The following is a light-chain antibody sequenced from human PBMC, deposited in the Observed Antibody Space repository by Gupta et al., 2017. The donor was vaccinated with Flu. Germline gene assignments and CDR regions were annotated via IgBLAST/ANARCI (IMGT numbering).Light chain of an antibody. V-gene: IGLV1-44*01. Sequence: WYQHLPGTAPRLLIYNDDQRPAGVPDRFSGSKSGTSASLAIGGLQSEDEADYYCAAWDDSLTALSADDNLTGLWVFGGGTKLTVL. CDR3: AAWDDSLTALSADDNLTGLWV. J-gene: IGLJ3*02. CDR2: NDD.